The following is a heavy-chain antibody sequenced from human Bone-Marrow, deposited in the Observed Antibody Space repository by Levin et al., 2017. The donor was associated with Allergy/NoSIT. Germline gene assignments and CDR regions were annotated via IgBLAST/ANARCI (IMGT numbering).Heavy chain of an antibody. D-gene: IGHD2-21*02. CDR2: ISSSGRTI. CDR3: ARDHGLTAPSVTGRFDP. V-gene: IGHV3-11*01. J-gene: IGHJ5*02. CDR1: GFTFSDYY. Sequence: PGGSLRLSCAASGFTFSDYYMSWIRQAPGKGLEWVSYISSSGRTIYDADSVKGRFTISRDNAKKSLYLQMNSLRAEDTGVYYCARDHGLTAPSVTGRFDPWGQGTLVTVSS.